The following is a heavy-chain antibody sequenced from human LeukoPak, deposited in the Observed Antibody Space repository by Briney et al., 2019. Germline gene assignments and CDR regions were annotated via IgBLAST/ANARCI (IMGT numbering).Heavy chain of an antibody. CDR2: IRTKPKSYTT. V-gene: IGHV3-72*01. Sequence: PGGSLRLSCGASGFSFRNHYMDWVRQPPGKRLEWVGRIRTKPKSYTTDYAASVKGRFTISRDDSKNLLYLQMNSLKTEDTAVYYCGRVGDYFDNNGYSLDAVDAWGRGTLVTVSS. D-gene: IGHD3-22*01. CDR3: GRVGDYFDNNGYSLDAVDA. CDR1: GFSFRNHY. J-gene: IGHJ3*01.